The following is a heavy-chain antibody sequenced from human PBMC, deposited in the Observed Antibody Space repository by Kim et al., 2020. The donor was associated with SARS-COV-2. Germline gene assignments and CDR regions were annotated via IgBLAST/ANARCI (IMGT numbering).Heavy chain of an antibody. V-gene: IGHV3-21*01. CDR3: ARDLPSPEDNWFDP. J-gene: IGHJ5*02. Sequence: GGSLRLSCAASGFTFSSYSMNWVRQAPGKGLEWVSSISSSSSYIYYADSVKGRFTISRDNAKNSLYLQMNSLRAEDTAVYYCARDLPSPEDNWFDPWGQGTLVTVSS. CDR2: ISSSSSYI. CDR1: GFTFSSYS.